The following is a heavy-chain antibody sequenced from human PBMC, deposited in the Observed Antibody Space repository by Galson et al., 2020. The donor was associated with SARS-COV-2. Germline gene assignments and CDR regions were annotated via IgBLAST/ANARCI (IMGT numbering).Heavy chain of an antibody. Sequence: GESLKISCAASGFTFSSYAMHWVRQAPGKGLEWVAVISYDGSNKYYADSVKGRFTISRDNSKNTLYLQMNSLRAEDTAVYYCARDGGGNYFDYWGQGTLVTVSS. CDR2: ISYDGSNK. CDR1: GFTFSSYA. V-gene: IGHV3-30*04. D-gene: IGHD3-3*01. J-gene: IGHJ4*02. CDR3: ARDGGGNYFDY.